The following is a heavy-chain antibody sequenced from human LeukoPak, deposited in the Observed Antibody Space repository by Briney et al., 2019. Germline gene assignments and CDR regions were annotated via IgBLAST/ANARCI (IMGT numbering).Heavy chain of an antibody. CDR1: GGSISSYY. CDR3: ARLSWGGWYYFDY. V-gene: IGHV4-59*01. Sequence: PSETLSLTCTVSGGSISSYYWSWIRQPPGKGLEWIGYIYYSGSTNYNPSLKSRVTISVDTSKNQFSLKLTSVTAADTAVYYCARLSWGGWYYFDYWDQGTLVTVSS. J-gene: IGHJ4*02. D-gene: IGHD6-19*01. CDR2: IYYSGST.